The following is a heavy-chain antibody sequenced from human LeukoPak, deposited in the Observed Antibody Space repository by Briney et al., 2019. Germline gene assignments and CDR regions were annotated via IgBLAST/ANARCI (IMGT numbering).Heavy chain of an antibody. V-gene: IGHV4-39*01. CDR1: GGSISSSSYY. Sequence: SATLSLPCTVSGGSISSSSYYWGWIRQPPGKGLEWIGSIYYSGSTYYNPSLKSRVTISVDTSKNQFSLKLSSVTAADTAVYYCARQRVAAAGTKVDYWGQGTLVTVSS. CDR2: IYYSGST. J-gene: IGHJ4*02. D-gene: IGHD6-13*01. CDR3: ARQRVAAAGTKVDY.